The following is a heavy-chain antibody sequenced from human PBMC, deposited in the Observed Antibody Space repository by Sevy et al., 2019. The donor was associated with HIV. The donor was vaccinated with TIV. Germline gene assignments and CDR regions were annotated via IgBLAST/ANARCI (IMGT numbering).Heavy chain of an antibody. CDR3: ARDLQLDDSSGYYNVGHSFDY. CDR2: ISSSGSTI. D-gene: IGHD3-22*01. Sequence: GGSLRLSCAASGFTFSDYYMSWIRQAPGKGLEWVSYISSSGSTIYYADSVKGRFTISRDNAKNSLYLQMNSLRAEDTAVYYCARDLQLDDSSGYYNVGHSFDYWGQGTLVTVSS. V-gene: IGHV3-11*01. J-gene: IGHJ4*02. CDR1: GFTFSDYY.